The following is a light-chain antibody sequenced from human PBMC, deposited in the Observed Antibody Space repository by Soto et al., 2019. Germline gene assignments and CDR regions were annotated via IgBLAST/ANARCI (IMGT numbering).Light chain of an antibody. Sequence: DILMTQSPSILSASVGDIVTITCRASQSISSWVAWYQQKPRKAPKLLIYDASSLESGVPSRFSGSGSGTEFTLTISSLQPDDFATYYCQQYNSYASPNFGQGTRLEIK. CDR3: QQYNSYASPN. V-gene: IGKV1-5*01. J-gene: IGKJ5*01. CDR1: QSISSW. CDR2: DAS.